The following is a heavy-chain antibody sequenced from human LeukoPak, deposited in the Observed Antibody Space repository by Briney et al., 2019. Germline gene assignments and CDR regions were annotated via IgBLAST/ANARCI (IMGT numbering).Heavy chain of an antibody. CDR3: ARVGSGYEDYYYYMDV. Sequence: GASVKVSCKASGYTFTSYGISWVRQAPGQGLEWMGWISAYNGNTNYAQKLQGRVTMTTDTSTSTAYMELRSLRSDDTAVYYCARVGSGYEDYYYYMDVWGKGTTVTISS. D-gene: IGHD5-12*01. J-gene: IGHJ6*03. CDR1: GYTFTSYG. CDR2: ISAYNGNT. V-gene: IGHV1-18*01.